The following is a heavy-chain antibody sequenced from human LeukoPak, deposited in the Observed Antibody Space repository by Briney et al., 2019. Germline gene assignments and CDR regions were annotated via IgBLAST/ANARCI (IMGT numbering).Heavy chain of an antibody. CDR3: AKDPVMTTHYPILFDP. CDR1: GFTFSSYS. J-gene: IGHJ5*02. CDR2: ISSSSSYI. V-gene: IGHV3-21*01. D-gene: IGHD4-11*01. Sequence: GGSLRLSCAASGFTFSSYSMNWVRQAPGKGLEWVSSISSSSSYIYYADSVKGRFTISRDNAKNSLYLQMNSLRAEDTAVYYCAKDPVMTTHYPILFDPWGQGTLVTVSS.